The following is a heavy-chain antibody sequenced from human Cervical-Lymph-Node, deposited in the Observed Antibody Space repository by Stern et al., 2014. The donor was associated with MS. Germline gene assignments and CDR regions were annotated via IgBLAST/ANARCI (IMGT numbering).Heavy chain of an antibody. CDR3: ARDGMTAATYYFDF. V-gene: IGHV1-46*01. CDR2: INPSGGRT. Sequence: QLVQSGAEVKQPGASVKVSCKASGYSFTSYYMHLVRQAPGQGPELMGIINPSGGRTNYAQKFQDRVTMTRDTSTSTVYMEMSSLRSEDTALYYCARDGMTAATYYFDFWGQGTVVTVSS. J-gene: IGHJ4*02. D-gene: IGHD6-13*01. CDR1: GYSFTSYY.